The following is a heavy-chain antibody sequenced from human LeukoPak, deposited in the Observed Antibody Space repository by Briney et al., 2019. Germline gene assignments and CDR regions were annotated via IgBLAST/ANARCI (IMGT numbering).Heavy chain of an antibody. CDR1: GFTFSSYW. CDR3: AGYEWEPLLYYYNYMDV. CDR2: INSDGSST. Sequence: GSLRLSCAASGFTFSSYWMHWVRQAPGKGLVWVSRINSDGSSTSYADSVKGRFTISRDNAKNSLYLQMNSLRAEDTAVYYCAGYEWEPLLYYYNYMDVWGKGTTVTVSS. V-gene: IGHV3-74*01. J-gene: IGHJ6*03. D-gene: IGHD1-26*01.